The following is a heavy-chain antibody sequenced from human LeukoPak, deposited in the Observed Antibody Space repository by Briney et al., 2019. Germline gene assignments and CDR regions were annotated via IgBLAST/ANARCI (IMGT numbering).Heavy chain of an antibody. CDR1: GGSITSDY. J-gene: IGHJ4*02. CDR2: FSYSGST. D-gene: IGHD6-19*01. Sequence: SETLSLTCTLSGGSITSDYWSWIRQSPGKGLEWIGYFSYSGSTHYSPSLTSRVAISVDTSRNQLSLKLRSVTAADTAVYYCAREHSSGRLDYWGQGTLVTVSS. CDR3: AREHSSGRLDY. V-gene: IGHV4-59*01.